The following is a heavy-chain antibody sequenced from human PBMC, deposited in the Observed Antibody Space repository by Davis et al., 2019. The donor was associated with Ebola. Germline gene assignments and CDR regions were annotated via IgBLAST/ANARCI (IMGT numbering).Heavy chain of an antibody. CDR2: IYYSGST. CDR1: GGSISSYY. V-gene: IGHV4-59*01. J-gene: IGHJ6*02. Sequence: SETLSLTCTVSGGSISSYYWSWIRQPPGKGLEWIGYIYYSGSTNYNPSLKSRVTISVDTSKNQFSLKLSSVTAADTAVYYCAKGRKATKYPIYYYYGMDVWGQGTTVTVSS. D-gene: IGHD5-12*01. CDR3: AKGRKATKYPIYYYYGMDV.